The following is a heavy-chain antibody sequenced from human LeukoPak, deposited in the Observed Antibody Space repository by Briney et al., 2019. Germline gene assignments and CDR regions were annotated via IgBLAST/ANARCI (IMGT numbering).Heavy chain of an antibody. V-gene: IGHV1-69*13. J-gene: IGHJ4*02. D-gene: IGHD6-6*01. CDR1: GGTFSSYA. Sequence: ASVKVSCKASGGTFSSYAISWVRQAPGQGLEWMGGIIPIFGTANYAQKFRGRVTITADESTSTAYMELSRLRSDDTAVYYCARAFSSSSSEDYWGQGTLVTVSS. CDR2: IIPIFGTA. CDR3: ARAFSSSSSEDY.